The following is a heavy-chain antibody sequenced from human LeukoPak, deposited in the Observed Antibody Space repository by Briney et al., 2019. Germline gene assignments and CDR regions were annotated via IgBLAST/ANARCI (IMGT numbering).Heavy chain of an antibody. V-gene: IGHV3-21*01. CDR2: ISSSSSYI. CDR1: GFTFSIDS. J-gene: IGHJ4*02. D-gene: IGHD6-13*01. Sequence: GGSLRLSCAASGFTFSIDSMNWVRQAPGKGLEWVSSISSSSSYIYYADSVKGRFTISRDNAKNSLYLQLISLTADETAVYYCARALSSSFDYWGQGTLVTVSS. CDR3: ARALSSSFDY.